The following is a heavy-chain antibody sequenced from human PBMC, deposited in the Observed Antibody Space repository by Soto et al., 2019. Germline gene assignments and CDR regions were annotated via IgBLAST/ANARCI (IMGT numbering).Heavy chain of an antibody. CDR2: ISAYNGNT. V-gene: IGHV1-18*01. CDR3: TRPPDRFDY. J-gene: IGHJ4*02. CDR1: GYTFTSYG. Sequence: QVQLVQSGAEVKKPGASVKVSCKASGYTFTSYGISWVRQAPGQGLEWMGWISAYNGNTNYAQKLQGRVTTPTNTSTSTAYMELRSLVSDHTALYYCTRPPDRFDYWGQGTLVTVSS.